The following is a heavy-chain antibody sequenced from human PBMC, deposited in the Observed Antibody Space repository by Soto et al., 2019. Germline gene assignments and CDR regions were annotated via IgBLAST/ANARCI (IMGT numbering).Heavy chain of an antibody. Sequence: QVQLQQWGAGLLKPSETLSLTCAVYGGSFSTYYWSWIRQPPGKGLEWIGEINHSGSTNFNPSLKGGSPISVEPSKTQFSLKLPSVPARATAVYFCARGRKEYSSSWYVAWGQGTLVTVSS. J-gene: IGHJ5*02. V-gene: IGHV4-34*01. CDR3: ARGRKEYSSSWYVA. CDR1: GGSFSTYY. D-gene: IGHD6-13*01. CDR2: INHSGST.